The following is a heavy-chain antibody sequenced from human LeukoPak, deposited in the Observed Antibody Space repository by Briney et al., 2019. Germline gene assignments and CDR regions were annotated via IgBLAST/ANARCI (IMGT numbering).Heavy chain of an antibody. CDR2: VSDKGDVT. CDR3: ARVGPLATRSAGHYYFDL. J-gene: IGHJ2*01. V-gene: IGHV3-23*01. D-gene: IGHD3-10*01. CDR1: GFTFSSYA. Sequence: PGGTLRLSCAASGFTFSSYAMSWVRRAPGKGLEWFSTVSDKGDVTAHADSVKGRCTISRDNAKNTLSLLMNILRAEDTAVYYCARVGPLATRSAGHYYFDLWGRGTLVTVSS.